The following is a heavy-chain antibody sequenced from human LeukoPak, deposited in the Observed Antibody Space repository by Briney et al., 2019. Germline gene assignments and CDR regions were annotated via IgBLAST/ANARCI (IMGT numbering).Heavy chain of an antibody. CDR3: ARLGLSIAVAQD. D-gene: IGHD6-19*01. V-gene: IGHV4-30-2*01. CDR1: GGSISSGGYS. J-gene: IGHJ4*02. CDR2: IYHSGST. Sequence: PSETLSLTCAVSGGSISSGGYSWSWIRQPPGRGLEWIGYIYHSGSTNYNPSLKNRVTISVDTSKNQFSLKLSSVTAADTAVYYCARLGLSIAVAQDWGQGTLVTVSS.